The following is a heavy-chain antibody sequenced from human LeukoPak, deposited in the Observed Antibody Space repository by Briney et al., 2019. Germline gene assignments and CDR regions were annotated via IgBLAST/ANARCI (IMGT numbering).Heavy chain of an antibody. J-gene: IGHJ5*02. D-gene: IGHD5-18*01. CDR2: INHSGST. V-gene: IGHV4-34*01. CDR1: GGSFSGYY. Sequence: SETLSLTCAVYGGSFSGYYWSWIRQPPGKGLEWIGEINHSGSTNYNPSLKSRVTISVDTSKNQFSLKLSSVTAADTAVYYCARRGGVDTAMVGFDPWGQGTLVTVSS. CDR3: ARRGGVDTAMVGFDP.